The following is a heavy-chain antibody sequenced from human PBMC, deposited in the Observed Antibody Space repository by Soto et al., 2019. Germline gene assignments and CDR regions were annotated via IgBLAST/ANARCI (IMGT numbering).Heavy chain of an antibody. D-gene: IGHD3-3*01. CDR3: ASVRIKIFGVVTPFDY. CDR2: INPSGGST. V-gene: IGHV1-46*01. Sequence: ASVKVSCKASGYTFTSYYMHWVRQAPGQGLEWMGIINPSGGSTSYAQKFQGRVTMTRDTSTSTVYMELSSLRSEDTAVYYCASVRIKIFGVVTPFDYCGQGTIVTV. CDR1: GYTFTSYY. J-gene: IGHJ4*02.